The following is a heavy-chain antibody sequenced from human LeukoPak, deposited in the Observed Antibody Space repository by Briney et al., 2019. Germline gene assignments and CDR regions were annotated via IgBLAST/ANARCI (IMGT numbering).Heavy chain of an antibody. Sequence: RASVTVSCKASGYTFTSYGISWVRQAPGQGLEWMGWISAYNGNTNYAQKLQGRVTMTTDTSTSTAYMELSRLRSDDTAVYYCARDIPRTGWFDPWGQGTLVTVSS. CDR3: ARDIPRTGWFDP. D-gene: IGHD1-14*01. V-gene: IGHV1-18*01. CDR2: ISAYNGNT. CDR1: GYTFTSYG. J-gene: IGHJ5*02.